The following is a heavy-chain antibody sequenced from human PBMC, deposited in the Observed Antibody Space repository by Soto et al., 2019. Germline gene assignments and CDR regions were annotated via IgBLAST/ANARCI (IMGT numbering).Heavy chain of an antibody. CDR2: ISPTATAI. Sequence: GGSLRLSCAASGFTVSGNYMSWIRQTPGKGLEWISYISPTATAISYAESVQGRFTVSRYNNKNALFLQMTHLRVDDPAVYYWAKRHHMRGNFLDLWGQGTVVAVSS. CDR3: AKRHHMRGNFLDL. V-gene: IGHV3-11*01. J-gene: IGHJ4*02. CDR1: GFTVSGNY. D-gene: IGHD3-16*01.